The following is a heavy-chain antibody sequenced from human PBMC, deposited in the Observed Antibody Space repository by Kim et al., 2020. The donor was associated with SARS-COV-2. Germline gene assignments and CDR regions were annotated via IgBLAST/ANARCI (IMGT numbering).Heavy chain of an antibody. J-gene: IGHJ5*02. CDR2: IYYSGST. D-gene: IGHD3-3*01. CDR3: ARALGVTIFGVSILNWFDP. V-gene: IGHV4-31*03. CDR1: GGSISSGVYY. Sequence: SETLSLTCTVSGGSISSGVYYWSWIRQHPGKGLEWIGYIYYSGSTYYNPSLKSRVTISVDTSKNQFSLKLSTVTAADTAVYYCARALGVTIFGVSILNWFDPWGQGTLVTVSS.